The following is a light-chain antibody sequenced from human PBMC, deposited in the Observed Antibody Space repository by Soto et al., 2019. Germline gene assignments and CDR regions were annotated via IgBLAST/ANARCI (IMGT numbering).Light chain of an antibody. CDR3: QQHSNCHRLT. CDR1: QTIITY. V-gene: IGKV1-39*01. J-gene: IGKJ4*02. CDR2: DAS. Sequence: DIQMTQSPSSLSASVGDRVTITFRASQTIITYLNWYQQKPGKAPRLLIYDASSLLSGVPSRFSGSGSGTDFALTIGSMQPEDFALYYCQQHSNCHRLTFGGGTKVDI.